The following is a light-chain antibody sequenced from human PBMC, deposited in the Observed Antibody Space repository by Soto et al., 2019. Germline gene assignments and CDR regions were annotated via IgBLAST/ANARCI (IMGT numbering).Light chain of an antibody. CDR1: QGINSF. Sequence: IQLTQSPSSLSASVGDRVTITCRASQGINSFLAWYQQKPGKAPKLLIYAASALPRGVPSRFSGSGSGTKFTLTIASLQPDDFATYYCQQYETFSGTFGPGTKVDIK. CDR2: AAS. V-gene: IGKV1-9*01. J-gene: IGKJ1*01. CDR3: QQYETFSGT.